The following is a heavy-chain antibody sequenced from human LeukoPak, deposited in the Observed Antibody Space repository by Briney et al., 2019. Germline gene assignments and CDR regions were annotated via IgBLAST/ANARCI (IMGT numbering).Heavy chain of an antibody. CDR2: ISGSGGST. CDR3: AKKTGYSSSWYYFDY. CDR1: GFTFSSYA. V-gene: IGHV3-23*01. D-gene: IGHD6-13*01. Sequence: GGSLRLSCAASGFTFSSYAMSWVRQAPGKGLEWVSAISGSGGSTYYADSVKGRFTTSRDNSKNTLYLQMNSLRAEDTAVYYCAKKTGYSSSWYYFDYWGQGTLVTVSS. J-gene: IGHJ4*02.